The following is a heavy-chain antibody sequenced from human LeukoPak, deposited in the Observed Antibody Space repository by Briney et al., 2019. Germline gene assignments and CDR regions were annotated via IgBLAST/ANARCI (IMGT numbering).Heavy chain of an antibody. CDR1: GFTFIGYA. V-gene: IGHV3-23*01. D-gene: IGHD4/OR15-4a*01. CDR3: ARRAGAYSHPYDY. J-gene: IGHJ4*02. CDR2: ISGSGGST. Sequence: PGGSLRLSCAASGFTFIGYAMSWVRQAPGKGLEWVSTISGSGGSTYYADSVKGRFTISRDNSKNTLYLQMNSLRAEDTAVYYCARRAGAYSHPYDYWGQGTLVTVSS.